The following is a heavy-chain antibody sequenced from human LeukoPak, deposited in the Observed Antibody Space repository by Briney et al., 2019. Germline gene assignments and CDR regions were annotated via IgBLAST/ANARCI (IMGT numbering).Heavy chain of an antibody. D-gene: IGHD3-22*01. CDR3: ARLNDYDSSGYYYVADY. CDR1: GYIFSTYW. Sequence: GQSLKISCKGSGYIFSTYWIGWVRQMPGKGLEWMGIIYPGDSDTRYSPSFQGQVTISADKSISAAYLQWSSLKASDTAMYYCARLNDYDSSGYYYVADYWGQGTLVTVSS. CDR2: IYPGDSDT. V-gene: IGHV5-51*01. J-gene: IGHJ4*02.